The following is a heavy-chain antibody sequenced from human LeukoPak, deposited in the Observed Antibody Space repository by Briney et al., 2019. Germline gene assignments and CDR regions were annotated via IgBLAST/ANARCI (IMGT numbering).Heavy chain of an antibody. Sequence: GGPLRLSCGASGFPFSSYAMSGVPPAPGEGVEWVSDNSGRGGNTYYADSVKGRFTISRDNSKNTLYPQMNSLRAEDTAVYYGAKEVSLAIMIACPGNDAFDIWGQGTMVTVSS. V-gene: IGHV3-23*01. D-gene: IGHD3-16*01. CDR2: NSGRGGNT. CDR1: GFPFSSYA. CDR3: AKEVSLAIMIACPGNDAFDI. J-gene: IGHJ3*02.